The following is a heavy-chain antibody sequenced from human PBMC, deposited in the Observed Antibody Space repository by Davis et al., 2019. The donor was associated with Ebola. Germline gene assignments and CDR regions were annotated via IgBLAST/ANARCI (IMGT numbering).Heavy chain of an antibody. CDR3: ATPQTTVVTGWFDP. D-gene: IGHD4-23*01. V-gene: IGHV3-23*01. Sequence: GESLKISCAASGFTFSSYAMSWVRQAPGKGLEWVSAIRGSGGSTYYADSVKGRFTISRDNSKNTLYLQMNSLRAEDTAVYYCATPQTTVVTGWFDPWGQGTLVTVSS. CDR1: GFTFSSYA. J-gene: IGHJ5*02. CDR2: IRGSGGST.